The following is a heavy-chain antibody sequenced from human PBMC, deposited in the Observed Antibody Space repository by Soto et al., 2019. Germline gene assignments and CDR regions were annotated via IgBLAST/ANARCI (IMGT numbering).Heavy chain of an antibody. V-gene: IGHV1-18*01. D-gene: IGHD6-25*01. CDR1: GYTFSTYY. CDR2: ISGFNGNT. J-gene: IGHJ3*01. Sequence: QVRLVQSGTVVTEPGASVKVSCKASGYTFSTYYISWVRQAPGQGLQWLGWISGFNGNTFSPQEVQDRVVMTMATSTTTAYMELASLRAADTAVYYCARDDAISGRARAFDGWGQGTLVIVSA. CDR3: ARDDAISGRARAFDG.